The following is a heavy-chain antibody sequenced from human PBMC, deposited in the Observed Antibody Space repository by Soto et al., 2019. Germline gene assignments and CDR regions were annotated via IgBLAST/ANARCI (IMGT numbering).Heavy chain of an antibody. V-gene: IGHV4-39*01. J-gene: IGHJ4*02. CDR1: GGCGTNSSYY. Sequence: SGAVSVTCVVFGGCGTNSSYYWGWIRQSPGKGLEWIGSVYYRGRSYSKSSVKSRVTISVDTSKNRFSLSLNSVTASDTAVYFCVSQRTTVPTQAYFDYWGPGALVTVSS. CDR2: VYYRGRS. D-gene: IGHD4-17*01. CDR3: VSQRTTVPTQAYFDY.